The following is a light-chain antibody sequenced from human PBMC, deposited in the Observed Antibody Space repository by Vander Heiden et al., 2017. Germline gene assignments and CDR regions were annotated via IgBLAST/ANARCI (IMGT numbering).Light chain of an antibody. CDR1: TGHGRYA. Sequence: QLVLTQSPSASASLGASVNLTCTLNTGHGRYAIAWHQQRPEKGPRYLMILNSDGSQTTGNGVPDRFSVSSSGAARYLTISSLQSEDEADYYCQNWGTGLGVFGGGTKLTVL. J-gene: IGLJ3*02. CDR3: QNWGTGLGV. CDR2: LNSDGSQ. V-gene: IGLV4-69*01.